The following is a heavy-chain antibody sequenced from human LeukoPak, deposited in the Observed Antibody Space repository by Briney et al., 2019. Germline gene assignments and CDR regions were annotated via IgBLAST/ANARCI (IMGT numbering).Heavy chain of an antibody. CDR3: ARGYSIGNNYYGMDV. D-gene: IGHD2-15*01. J-gene: IGHJ6*02. V-gene: IGHV1-69*13. Sequence: GASVNVSFKASGGTFSSYAISWVRQAPGQGLEWMGGIIPIFGTANYAQKFQGRVTITADESTSTAYMELSSLRSEDTAVYYCARGYSIGNNYYGMDVWGQGATVTVSS. CDR2: IIPIFGTA. CDR1: GGTFSSYA.